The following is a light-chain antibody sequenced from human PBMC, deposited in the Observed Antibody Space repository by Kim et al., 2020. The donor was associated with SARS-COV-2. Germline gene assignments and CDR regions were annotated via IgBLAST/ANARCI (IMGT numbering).Light chain of an antibody. V-gene: IGLV6-57*02. CDR2: EDN. CDR3: QSSDTSNWL. Sequence: GETVTIPCTGSSGSIASNYVYWYQQRPGSAPTTVIYEDNLRPSGVPDRFSGSIDSSSNSASLTIFGLKTEDEADYYCQSSDTSNWLFGGGTKLTVL. J-gene: IGLJ3*02. CDR1: SGSIASNY.